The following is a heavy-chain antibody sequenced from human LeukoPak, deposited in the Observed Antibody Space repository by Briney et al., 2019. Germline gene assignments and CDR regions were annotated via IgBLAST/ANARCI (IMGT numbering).Heavy chain of an antibody. CDR3: ARGYCSSTTCPTDY. CDR1: GFTFSSYS. D-gene: IGHD2-2*01. Sequence: PGGSLRLSCGASGFTFSSYSMNWVRQAPGKGLEWVSSISSSSSYICYADSVKGRFTISRDNAKNSLYLQMNSLRVEDTAVYYCARGYCSSTTCPTDYWGQGTLVTVSS. CDR2: ISSSSSYI. V-gene: IGHV3-21*01. J-gene: IGHJ4*02.